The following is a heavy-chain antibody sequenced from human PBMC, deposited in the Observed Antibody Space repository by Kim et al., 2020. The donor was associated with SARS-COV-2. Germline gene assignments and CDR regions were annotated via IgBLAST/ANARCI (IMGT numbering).Heavy chain of an antibody. CDR1: GFTFSSYS. J-gene: IGHJ3*02. CDR3: ARDNLNPGIAVAGLGAFDI. D-gene: IGHD6-19*01. Sequence: GGSLRLSCAASGFTFSSYSMNWVRQAPGKGLEWVSSISSSSSYIYYADSVKGRFTISRDNAKNSLYLQMNSLRAEDTAVYYCARDNLNPGIAVAGLGAFDIWGQGTMVTVSS. CDR2: ISSSSSYI. V-gene: IGHV3-21*01.